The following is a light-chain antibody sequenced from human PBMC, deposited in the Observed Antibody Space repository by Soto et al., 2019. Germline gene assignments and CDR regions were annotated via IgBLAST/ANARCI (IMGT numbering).Light chain of an antibody. Sequence: QSVLTQPPSVSGSPGQSITISCTGTSSDVGGYNYVSWYQQHPGKAPKLMIYEVSNRPSGVSSRFSGSKSGNTASLTISGLQAEDEADYSCSSYTSSSTLYVFGTGTKVTVL. CDR1: SSDVGGYNY. J-gene: IGLJ1*01. V-gene: IGLV2-14*01. CDR3: SSYTSSSTLYV. CDR2: EVS.